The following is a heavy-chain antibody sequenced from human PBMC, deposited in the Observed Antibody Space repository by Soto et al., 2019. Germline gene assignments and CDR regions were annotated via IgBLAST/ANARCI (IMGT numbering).Heavy chain of an antibody. V-gene: IGHV3-33*01. D-gene: IGHD5-18*01. CDR1: GFIISSYD. CDR3: ARELYTYGYLYFDY. CDR2: IWYDGSHK. Sequence: QVQREESGGGVVQPGKSLRLSCAASGFIISSYDMHWVRQAPGKGLEWVAVIWYDGSHKYYADSVRGRSTISRDNSKNTLYLQMNSLRADDTAVYYCARELYTYGYLYFDYWGQGTLVTVS. J-gene: IGHJ4*02.